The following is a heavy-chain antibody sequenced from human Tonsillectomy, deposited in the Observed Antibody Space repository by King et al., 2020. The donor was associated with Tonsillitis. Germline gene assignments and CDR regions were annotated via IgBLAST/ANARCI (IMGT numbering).Heavy chain of an antibody. V-gene: IGHV2-5*01. CDR3: AHSVPVVLVAATRLSYWYFDL. Sequence: ITLKESGPTLVKPTQTLTLTCTFSGFSLSTSGVGVGWIRQPPGKALEWLALIYWNDDQRYSPSLKSRLTITKDTSKNQVVLTMTNMDPVDTATYYCAHSVPVVLVAATRLSYWYFDLWGRGTLVTVSS. J-gene: IGHJ2*01. D-gene: IGHD2-15*01. CDR1: GFSLSTSGVG. CDR2: IYWNDDQ.